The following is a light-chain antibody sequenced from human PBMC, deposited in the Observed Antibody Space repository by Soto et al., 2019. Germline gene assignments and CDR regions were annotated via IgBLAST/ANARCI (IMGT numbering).Light chain of an antibody. CDR1: QSVSSNN. Sequence: ETVLTQSPGTLSLSPGERATLSCRASQSVSSNNLAWYQQKPGQAPRLLMYGASTRATGIPDRFSGSGSGTDFTLTVSRLEPDDFEVYYCQQYGSSPSWTFGQGTKVEIK. V-gene: IGKV3-20*01. CDR2: GAS. J-gene: IGKJ1*01. CDR3: QQYGSSPSWT.